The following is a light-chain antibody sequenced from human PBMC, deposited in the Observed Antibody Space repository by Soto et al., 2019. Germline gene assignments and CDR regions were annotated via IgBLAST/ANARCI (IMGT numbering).Light chain of an antibody. CDR3: QQYGSSPPWT. V-gene: IGKV3-20*01. CDR2: GAS. Sequence: ESVLTQSPATLSLSPGERATLSCRASQSVSSSYLAWYQQKPGQAPRLLIYGASSRATGIPDRFSGSGSGTDFTLTISRLEPEDFAVYYCQQYGSSPPWTFGQGTRWIS. J-gene: IGKJ1*01. CDR1: QSVSSSY.